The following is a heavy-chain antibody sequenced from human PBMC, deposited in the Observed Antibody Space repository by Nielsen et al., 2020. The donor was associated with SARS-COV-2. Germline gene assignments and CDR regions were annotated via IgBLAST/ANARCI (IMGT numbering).Heavy chain of an antibody. D-gene: IGHD5-24*01. V-gene: IGHV3-9*01. Sequence: SLKISCAASGFTFDDYAMHWVRQAPGKGLEWVSGISWNSGSIGYADSVKGRFTISRDNAKNSLYLQMNSLRAEDTALYYCAKASDGYNDYWGQGTLVTVSS. CDR2: ISWNSGSI. CDR3: AKASDGYNDY. J-gene: IGHJ4*02. CDR1: GFTFDDYA.